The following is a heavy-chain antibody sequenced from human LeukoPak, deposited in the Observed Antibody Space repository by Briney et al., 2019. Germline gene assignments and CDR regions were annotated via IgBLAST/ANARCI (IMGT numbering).Heavy chain of an antibody. CDR2: IYYSGST. D-gene: IGHD6-19*01. V-gene: IGHV4-59*01. CDR1: GGSISSYY. CDR3: ARVRPGIAVAGERWFDP. J-gene: IGHJ5*02. Sequence: PSETLSLTCTVSGGSISSYYWSWIRQPPGKGLEWIGYIYYSGSTNYNPSLKSRVTISVDTSKNQFSLKLSSVIAADTAVYYCARVRPGIAVAGERWFDPWGQGTLVTVSS.